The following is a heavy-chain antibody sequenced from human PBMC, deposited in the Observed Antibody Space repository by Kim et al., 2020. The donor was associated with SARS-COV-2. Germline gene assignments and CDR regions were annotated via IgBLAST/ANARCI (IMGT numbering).Heavy chain of an antibody. CDR2: ISYDGSNK. V-gene: IGHV3-30*18. J-gene: IGHJ3*02. Sequence: GGSLRLSCAASGFTFSSYGMHWVRQAPGKGLEWVAVISYDGSNKYYADSVKGRFTISRDNSKNTLYLQMNSLRAEDTAVYYCAKGYYDSSGSPHKLSHHAFDIWGQGTMVTVSS. D-gene: IGHD3-22*01. CDR1: GFTFSSYG. CDR3: AKGYYDSSGSPHKLSHHAFDI.